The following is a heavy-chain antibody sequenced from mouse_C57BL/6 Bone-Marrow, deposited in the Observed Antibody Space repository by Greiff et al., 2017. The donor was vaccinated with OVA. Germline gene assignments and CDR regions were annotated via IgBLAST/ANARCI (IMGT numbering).Heavy chain of an antibody. Sequence: QVQLQQPGAELVRPGTSVKLSCKASGCTFTSYWMHWVKQKPGQGLEWIGVIDPSDSYTNYNQKFKGKATLTVDTSSSTAYMQLSSLTSEDSAVYYCARSYYYGSFDYWGQGTTLTVSS. CDR2: IDPSDSYT. CDR3: ARSYYYGSFDY. D-gene: IGHD1-1*01. CDR1: GCTFTSYW. V-gene: IGHV1-59*01. J-gene: IGHJ2*01.